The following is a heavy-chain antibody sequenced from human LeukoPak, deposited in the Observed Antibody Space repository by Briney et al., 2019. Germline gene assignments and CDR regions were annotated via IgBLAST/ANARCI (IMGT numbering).Heavy chain of an antibody. V-gene: IGHV1-8*01. Sequence: ASVKVSCKASGYTFTSYDINWLRQATGQGLEWMGWMNPSSGNTGYAQKFQGRVTMTRNTSISTAYMELSSLRSEDTAVYYCARGAGTLYYYGMDVWGQGTTVTVSS. CDR2: MNPSSGNT. CDR3: ARGAGTLYYYGMDV. CDR1: GYTFTSYD. J-gene: IGHJ6*02. D-gene: IGHD1-14*01.